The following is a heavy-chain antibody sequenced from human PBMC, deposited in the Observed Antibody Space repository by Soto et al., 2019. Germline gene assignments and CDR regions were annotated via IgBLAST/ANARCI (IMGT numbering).Heavy chain of an antibody. D-gene: IGHD1-7*01. V-gene: IGHV3-48*03. CDR3: ASELAWNYDY. CDR2: ISGSGTTI. CDR1: GFTFSSSE. J-gene: IGHJ4*02. Sequence: GGSLRLSCAASGFTFSSSEMNWVRQAPGKGLEWVSYISGSGTTIYYAASVKGRFTISRDNAKNSLYLQMNSLRAEDTAVYYCASELAWNYDYWGQGTLVTVSS.